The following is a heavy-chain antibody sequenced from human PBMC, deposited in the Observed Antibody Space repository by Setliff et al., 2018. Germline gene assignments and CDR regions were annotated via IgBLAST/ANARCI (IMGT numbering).Heavy chain of an antibody. CDR1: GGSISSYY. CDR3: ARTLYDYDILTGPGYYFDY. J-gene: IGHJ4*02. Sequence: PSETLSLTCTVSGGSISSYYWSWIRQPPGKRLEWIGYIYYSGSTNYNPSLESRVTISVDTSKNQFSLKLSSVTAADTAVYYCARTLYDYDILTGPGYYFDYWGQGTLVTVSS. V-gene: IGHV4-59*01. D-gene: IGHD3-9*01. CDR2: IYYSGST.